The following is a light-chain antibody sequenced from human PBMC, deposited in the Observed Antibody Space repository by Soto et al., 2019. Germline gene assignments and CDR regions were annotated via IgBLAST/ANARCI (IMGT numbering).Light chain of an antibody. CDR1: QRIGSF. CDR3: QQRGNWPPT. V-gene: IGKV3-11*01. Sequence: EIVLTQSPATLXLSPGERATXSCRASQRIGSFLAWYQQKPGQPPRLLIYDASNMSTGIPGRFSGSGSGTDFTLTISSLEPEDFAFYYCQQRGNWPPTFGPGTKVNIK. CDR2: DAS. J-gene: IGKJ3*01.